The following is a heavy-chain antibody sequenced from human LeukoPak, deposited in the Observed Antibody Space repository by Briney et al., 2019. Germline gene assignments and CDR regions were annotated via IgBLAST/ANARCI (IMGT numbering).Heavy chain of an antibody. CDR1: GYTFTNYD. J-gene: IGHJ4*02. CDR3: ARGYDFWSGLDY. Sequence: SVKVSCKTSGYTFTNYDISWVRQAPGQGLEWMGGIIPIFGTANCAQKFQGRVTITADESTSTAYMELSSLRSEDTAVYYCARGYDFWSGLDYWGQGTLVTVSS. CDR2: IIPIFGTA. D-gene: IGHD3-3*01. V-gene: IGHV1-69*13.